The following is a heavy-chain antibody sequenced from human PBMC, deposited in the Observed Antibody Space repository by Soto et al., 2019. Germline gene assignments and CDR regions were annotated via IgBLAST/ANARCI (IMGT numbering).Heavy chain of an antibody. V-gene: IGHV3-30*03. D-gene: IGHD2-15*01. CDR2: IAYDASKK. J-gene: IGHJ1*01. CDR3: ASPYCSGGSCYLTEYFQH. Sequence: QVQLVESGGGVVQPGRSLRLSCAASGFSFSYYAMHWVRQAPGKGLEWVAVIAYDASKKYYADSVKGRFTISRDNSENTLYLKMNSLRDEDTAVYYCASPYCSGGSCYLTEYFQHWGQGTLVTVSS. CDR1: GFSFSYYA.